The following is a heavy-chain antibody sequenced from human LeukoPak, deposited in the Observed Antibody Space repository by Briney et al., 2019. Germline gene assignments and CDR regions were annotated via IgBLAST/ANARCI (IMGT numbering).Heavy chain of an antibody. CDR2: ISSSSSYI. J-gene: IGHJ4*02. D-gene: IGHD2-2*01. CDR1: GFTFSSYS. CDR3: ASGGAEVRRYVVPAAMSYFDY. Sequence: GGSLRLSCAASGFTFSSYSMNWVRQAPGKGLEWVSSISSSSSYIYYADSVKGRFTISRDNAKNSLYLQMNSLRAEDTAVYYCASGGAEVRRYVVPAAMSYFDYWGQGTLVTVSS. V-gene: IGHV3-21*01.